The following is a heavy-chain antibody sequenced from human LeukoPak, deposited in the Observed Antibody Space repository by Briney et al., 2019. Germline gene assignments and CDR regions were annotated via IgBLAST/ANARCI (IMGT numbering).Heavy chain of an antibody. CDR3: ARAVAGTLKYDY. V-gene: IGHV4-31*11. Sequence: SQTLSLTCAVSGGSISSGGYYWSWIRQHPGKGLEWIGYIYYSGSTYYNPSLKSRVTISVDTSKNQFSLKLSSVTAADTAVYYCARAVAGTLKYDYWGQGTLVTVSS. CDR1: GGSISSGGYY. CDR2: IYYSGST. D-gene: IGHD6-19*01. J-gene: IGHJ4*02.